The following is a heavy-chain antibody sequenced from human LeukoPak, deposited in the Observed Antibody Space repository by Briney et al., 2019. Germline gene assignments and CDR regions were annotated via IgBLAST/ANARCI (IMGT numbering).Heavy chain of an antibody. CDR2: INPSGGST. CDR3: ARDQGYSGYDLPLRAFDI. Sequence: PGASVKVSCKASGYTFTSYYIHWVRQAPGQGLEWMGLINPSGGSTNYAQKFQGRVTMTRDTSTSTVYMELSSLRSDDTAVYYCARDQGYSGYDLPLRAFDIWGQGTMATVSS. CDR1: GYTFTSYY. D-gene: IGHD5-12*01. V-gene: IGHV1-46*01. J-gene: IGHJ3*02.